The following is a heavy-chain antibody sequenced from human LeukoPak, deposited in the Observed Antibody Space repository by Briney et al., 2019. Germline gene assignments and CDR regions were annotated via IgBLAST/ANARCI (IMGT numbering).Heavy chain of an antibody. CDR1: GGSISSGDYY. CDR2: IYYSGST. V-gene: IGHV4-30-4*01. D-gene: IGHD3-16*01. J-gene: IGHJ3*02. CDR3: ARDGKDYGLDAFDI. Sequence: SETLSLTCTVSGGSISSGDYYWSWIRQPPGKGLEWNGYIYYSGSTYYNPSLKSRVTISVDTSKNQFSLKLSSVTAADTAVYYCARDGKDYGLDAFDIWGQGTMVTVSS.